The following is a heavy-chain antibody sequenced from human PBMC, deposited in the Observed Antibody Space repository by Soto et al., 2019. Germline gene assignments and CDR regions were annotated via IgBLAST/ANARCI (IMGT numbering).Heavy chain of an antibody. J-gene: IGHJ4*02. CDR2: ISSSSSYI. D-gene: IGHD4-17*01. CDR1: GFTFSSYS. V-gene: IGHV3-21*01. CDR3: ARAARVFTTVTTFDY. Sequence: GGSLRLSCAASGFTFSSYSMNWVRQAPGKGLEWVSSISSSSSYIYYADSVKGRFTISRDNAKNSLYLQMNSLRAEDTAVYYCARAARVFTTVTTFDYWGQGTLVTVSS.